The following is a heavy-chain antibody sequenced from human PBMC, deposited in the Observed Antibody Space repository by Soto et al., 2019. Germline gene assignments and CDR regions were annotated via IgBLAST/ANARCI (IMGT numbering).Heavy chain of an antibody. Sequence: SETLSLTCTVSGGSISSYYWSWIRQPPGKGLEWIGYIYYSGSTNYNPSLKSRVTISVDTSKNQFSLKLSSVTAADTAVYYCARSGVKYYDILTGYYSHLGFDYWGQGTLVTVSS. D-gene: IGHD3-9*01. CDR3: ARSGVKYYDILTGYYSHLGFDY. CDR2: IYYSGST. CDR1: GGSISSYY. J-gene: IGHJ4*02. V-gene: IGHV4-59*01.